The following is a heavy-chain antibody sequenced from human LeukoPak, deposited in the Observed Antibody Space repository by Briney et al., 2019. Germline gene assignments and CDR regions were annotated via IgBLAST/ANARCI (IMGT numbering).Heavy chain of an antibody. D-gene: IGHD6-13*01. CDR1: GFTFSSYA. V-gene: IGHV3-30-3*01. CDR3: AREIGIAAAAPGTVNDY. J-gene: IGHJ4*02. CDR2: ISYDGSNK. Sequence: PGGSLRLSCAASGFTFSSYAMHWVRQAPGKGLEWVAVISYDGSNKYYADSVKGRFTISRDNSKNTLYLQMNSLRAEDTAVYYCAREIGIAAAAPGTVNDYWGQGTLVTVSS.